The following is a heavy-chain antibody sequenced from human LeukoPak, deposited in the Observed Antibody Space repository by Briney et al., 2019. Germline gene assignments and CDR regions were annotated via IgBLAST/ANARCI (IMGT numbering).Heavy chain of an antibody. CDR3: AARGYSGYGAVVY. CDR2: IIPIFGTA. Sequence: SVKVSCKASGGTFSSYAISWVRQAPGQGLEWMGRIIPIFGTANYAQKFQGRVTITTDESTSTAYMELSSLRSEDTAVYYCAARGYSGYGAVVYWGQGTLVTVSS. D-gene: IGHD5-12*01. V-gene: IGHV1-69*05. CDR1: GGTFSSYA. J-gene: IGHJ4*02.